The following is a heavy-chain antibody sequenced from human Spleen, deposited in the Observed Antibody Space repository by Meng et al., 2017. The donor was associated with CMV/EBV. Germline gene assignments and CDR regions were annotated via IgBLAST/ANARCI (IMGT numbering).Heavy chain of an antibody. V-gene: IGHV1-2*02. Sequence: QVQLVPSGAEVKKAGDSVKVSCKASGSTCTGYYMHWVRHAPGQGLEWMGWINPNSGGTNYAQKFQGRVTMNRDTSIRTAYMELSRLRSDDTAVYYCAKSQLAAAQGDYWGQGTLVTVSS. J-gene: IGHJ4*02. D-gene: IGHD6-13*01. CDR1: GSTCTGYY. CDR3: AKSQLAAAQGDY. CDR2: INPNSGGT.